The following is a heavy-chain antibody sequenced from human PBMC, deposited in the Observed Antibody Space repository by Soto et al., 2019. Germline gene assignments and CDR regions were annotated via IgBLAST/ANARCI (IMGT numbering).Heavy chain of an antibody. CDR2: MDPNSGNT. CDR3: ASITMIVRGYYYGMDV. CDR1: GYTFTSYD. J-gene: IGHJ6*02. D-gene: IGHD3-22*01. V-gene: IGHV1-8*01. Sequence: GASVKVSCKASGYTFTSYDINWVRQATGQGLEWMGWMDPNSGNTGYAQKFQGRVTMTRNTSISTAYMELSSLRSEDTAVYYCASITMIVRGYYYGMDVWGQGTTVTVS.